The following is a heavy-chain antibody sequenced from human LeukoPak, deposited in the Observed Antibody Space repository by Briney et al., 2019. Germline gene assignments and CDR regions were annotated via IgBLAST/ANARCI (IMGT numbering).Heavy chain of an antibody. CDR2: IYYSGST. Sequence: PSETLSLTCTVSGGSISSYYWSWIRQPPGKGLEWIGYIYYSGSTNYNPSLKSRVTISVDTSKNQFSLKLSSVTAADTAVYYCARHPGIVGSIGYWGQGTLVTVSS. D-gene: IGHD1-26*01. CDR1: GGSISSYY. V-gene: IGHV4-59*08. J-gene: IGHJ4*02. CDR3: ARHPGIVGSIGY.